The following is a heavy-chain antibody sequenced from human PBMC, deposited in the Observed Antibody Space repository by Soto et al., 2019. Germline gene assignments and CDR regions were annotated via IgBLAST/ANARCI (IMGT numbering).Heavy chain of an antibody. Sequence: SETMSLTWSVSGGSVSSQYSSWIRQPAGKGLEWIGRIYNGGIPLINPSVESRVALSLDTSKNQFSLTLYSVTAEEQATYYCDSPNYDTSVSYFAYWGKGTLGTVSS. J-gene: IGHJ4*02. D-gene: IGHD3-22*01. CDR1: GGSVSSQY. CDR2: IYNGGIP. CDR3: DSPNYDTSVSYFAY. V-gene: IGHV4-4*07.